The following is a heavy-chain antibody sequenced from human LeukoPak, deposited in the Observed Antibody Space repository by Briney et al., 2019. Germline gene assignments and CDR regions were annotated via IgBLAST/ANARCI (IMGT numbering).Heavy chain of an antibody. J-gene: IGHJ1*01. CDR1: GFTFSSYS. CDR2: IGSSSSTI. V-gene: IGHV3-48*01. CDR3: ARERVYYDGSGHKTAEYFQH. D-gene: IGHD3-22*01. Sequence: GGSLRLSCAASGFTFSSYSMNWVRQAPGKGLEWVSYIGSSSSTIYYADSVKGRFTISRDNAKNSLYLQMNSLRAEDTAVYYCARERVYYDGSGHKTAEYFQHWGQGTLVTVSS.